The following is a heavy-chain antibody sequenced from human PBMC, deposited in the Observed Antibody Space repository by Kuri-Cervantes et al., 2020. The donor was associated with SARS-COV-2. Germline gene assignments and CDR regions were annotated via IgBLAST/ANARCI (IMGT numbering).Heavy chain of an antibody. Sequence: SETLSLTCAVYGGSFSGYYWTWIRQPPGKGLEWIGEINHSGSTNYNPSLKSRVTISVDTSKNQFSLKLSSVTAADTAVYYCARHFPRTGSLFYYYYYGMDVWGQGTTVTGSS. CDR2: INHSGST. CDR3: ARHFPRTGSLFYYYYYGMDV. CDR1: GGSFSGYY. V-gene: IGHV4-34*01. D-gene: IGHD3/OR15-3a*01. J-gene: IGHJ6*02.